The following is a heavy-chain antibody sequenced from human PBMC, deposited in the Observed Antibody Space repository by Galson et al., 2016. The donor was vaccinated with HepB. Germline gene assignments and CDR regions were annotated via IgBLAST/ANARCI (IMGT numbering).Heavy chain of an antibody. J-gene: IGHJ4*02. V-gene: IGHV3-30-3*01. CDR2: ISYDGSNK. CDR1: EFTFSSYA. Sequence: SLRLSCAASEFTFSSYAMHWVRQAPGKGLEWVAVISYDGSNKYYADSVKGRFTISRDNSKNPLYLQMNSLRAEDTGVYYCARGKKREGLYYDEKSGHYYFDYWGQGTLVTVSS. D-gene: IGHD3-3*01. CDR3: ARGKKREGLYYDEKSGHYYFDY.